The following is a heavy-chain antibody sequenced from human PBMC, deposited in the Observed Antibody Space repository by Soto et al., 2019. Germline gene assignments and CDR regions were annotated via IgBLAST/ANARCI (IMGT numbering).Heavy chain of an antibody. Sequence: EVQLLESGGGLVQPGGSLRLSCAASGFTFSSYAMSWVRQAPGKGLEWVSAISGSGGSTYYADSVKGRFTISRDNSKNTLYLQMNSLRAEDTAVYYCAKYTYYYFWSGYPYFDCGGQGTLVTVSS. CDR1: GFTFSSYA. CDR2: ISGSGGST. J-gene: IGHJ4*02. CDR3: AKYTYYYFWSGYPYFDC. D-gene: IGHD3-3*01. V-gene: IGHV3-23*01.